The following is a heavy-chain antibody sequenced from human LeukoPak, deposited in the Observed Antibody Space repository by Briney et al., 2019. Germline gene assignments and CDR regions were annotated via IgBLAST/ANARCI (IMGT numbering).Heavy chain of an antibody. CDR2: IIPIFGTA. CDR1: GGTFSIYG. Sequence: SVKVSFKSSGGTFSIYGISWVRQAPGQGLEWMGGIIPIFGTANYAQKFQGRVTIPADESTSTASMELSSLRSEDTAVYYCVAGSAFDIWGQGAMVTVSS. V-gene: IGHV1-69*13. J-gene: IGHJ3*02. D-gene: IGHD6-19*01. CDR3: VAGSAFDI.